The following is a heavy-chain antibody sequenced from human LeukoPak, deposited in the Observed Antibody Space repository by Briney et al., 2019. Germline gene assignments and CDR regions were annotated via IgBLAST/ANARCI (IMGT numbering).Heavy chain of an antibody. Sequence: GASVKVSCKXSGGTFSSHAISWVRQAPRQGLEWMGRIIPIFGTANYAQKFQGRVTITTDESTSTAYMELSSLRSEDTAVYYCARSTGYCSGGSCSAFGYWGQGTLVTVSS. D-gene: IGHD2-15*01. CDR1: GGTFSSHA. CDR3: ARSTGYCSGGSCSAFGY. J-gene: IGHJ4*02. CDR2: IIPIFGTA. V-gene: IGHV1-69*05.